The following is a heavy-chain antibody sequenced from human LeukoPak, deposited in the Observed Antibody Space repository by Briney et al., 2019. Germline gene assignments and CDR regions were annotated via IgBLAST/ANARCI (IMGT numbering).Heavy chain of an antibody. J-gene: IGHJ4*02. CDR1: GYTFTSYH. V-gene: IGHV1-46*01. Sequence: ASVKVSCKASGYTFTSYHMHWVRQAPGQGLEWMGIINPSGGSTRFAQKVQGRVTMTRDTSTSTVYMELSSLRSEDTAVYYCARDPGYSSTAFYFDYWGQGTLVTVSS. CDR2: INPSGGST. D-gene: IGHD6-13*01. CDR3: ARDPGYSSTAFYFDY.